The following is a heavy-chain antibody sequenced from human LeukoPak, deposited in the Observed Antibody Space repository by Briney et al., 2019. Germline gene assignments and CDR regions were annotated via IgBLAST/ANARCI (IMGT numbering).Heavy chain of an antibody. V-gene: IGHV4-4*09. D-gene: IGHD6-6*01. CDR2: IYTSGST. Sequence: SETLSLNCTVSGGSISSYYWSWLRQPPGKGLEWIGYIYTSGSTNYNPSLKSRVTITVDTSKNQFSLKLSSVTAADTAVYYCARRYSSSSFYYYYMDVWGKGTTVSDS. CDR3: ARRYSSSSFYYYYMDV. CDR1: GGSISSYY. J-gene: IGHJ6*03.